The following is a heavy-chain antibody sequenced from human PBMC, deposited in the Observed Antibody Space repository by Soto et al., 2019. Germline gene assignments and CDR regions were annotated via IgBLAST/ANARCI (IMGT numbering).Heavy chain of an antibody. V-gene: IGHV3-9*01. CDR2: ISWNSGSI. J-gene: IGHJ3*02. CDR3: AKVGVYCSGGSCYSRRAFDI. CDR1: GFTFDDYA. D-gene: IGHD2-15*01. Sequence: PGGSLRLSCAASGFTFDDYAMHWVRQAPGKGLEWVSGISWNSGSIGYADSVKGRFTISRDNAKNSLYLQMNSLRAEDTALYYCAKVGVYCSGGSCYSRRAFDIWGQGTMVTVSS.